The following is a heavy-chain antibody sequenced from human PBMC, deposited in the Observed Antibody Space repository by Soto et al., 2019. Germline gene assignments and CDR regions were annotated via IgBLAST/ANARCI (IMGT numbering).Heavy chain of an antibody. D-gene: IGHD1-1*01. CDR3: ARWYGYSFDY. Sequence: QVQLQESGPGLVKPSETLSLTCTVSGGSISSYYWSWIRQPPGKGLEWIGYIYNSGRTNYNPSLKSRVTISVDTSKNQSSLKLSSVTAADTAVYYCARWYGYSFDYWGQGTLVTVSS. V-gene: IGHV4-59*08. CDR1: GGSISSYY. J-gene: IGHJ4*02. CDR2: IYNSGRT.